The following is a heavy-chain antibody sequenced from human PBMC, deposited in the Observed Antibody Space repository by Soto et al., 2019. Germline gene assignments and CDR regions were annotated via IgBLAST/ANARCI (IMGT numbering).Heavy chain of an antibody. CDR1: GGSISSGGYS. CDR2: IYHSGST. CDR3: ARGSVLRFLEWLPPMDY. V-gene: IGHV4-30-2*01. J-gene: IGHJ4*02. D-gene: IGHD3-3*01. Sequence: SETLSLTCAVSGGSISSGGYSWSWIRQPPGKGLEWIGYIYHSGSTYYNPSLKSRVTISVDTSKNQFSLKLSSVTAADTAVYYCARGSVLRFLEWLPPMDYWGQGTLVTVSS.